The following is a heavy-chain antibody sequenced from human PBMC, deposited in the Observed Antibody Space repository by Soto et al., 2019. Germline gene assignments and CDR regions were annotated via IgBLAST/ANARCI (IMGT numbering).Heavy chain of an antibody. CDR2: ISGSGGST. D-gene: IGHD5-12*01. CDR1: GFTFSSYA. J-gene: IGHJ4*02. CDR3: AKVPSGYSGYDWDL. V-gene: IGHV3-23*01. Sequence: LSLTCAASGFTFSSYAMSWVRQAPGKGLEWVSAISGSGGSTYYADSVKGRFTISRDNSKNTLYLQMNSLRAEDTAVYYCAKVPSGYSGYDWDLWGQGTLVTVSS.